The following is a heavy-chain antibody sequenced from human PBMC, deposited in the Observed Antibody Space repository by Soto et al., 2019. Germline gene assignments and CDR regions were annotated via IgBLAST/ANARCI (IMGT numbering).Heavy chain of an antibody. D-gene: IGHD3-3*01. CDR1: VFTSSG. CDR3: AREGILGLFDAYDL. J-gene: IGHJ3*01. V-gene: IGHV1-18*04. CDR2: ISTHNGNT. Sequence: ASVKVSCKASVFTSSGISWVRQAPGQRLEWMGWISTHNGNTIYAQKFQGRVIMTMDTSTTTVYMELRSLRPDDTAVYLCAREGILGLFDAYDLWGQGTMVTVSS.